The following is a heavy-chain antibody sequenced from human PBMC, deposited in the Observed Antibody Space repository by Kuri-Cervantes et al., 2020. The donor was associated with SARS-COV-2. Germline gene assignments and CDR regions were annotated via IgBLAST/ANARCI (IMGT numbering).Heavy chain of an antibody. Sequence: GGSLRLSCAASGFTFSSYAMHWVRQAPGKGLEWVAVISYDGSNKYYADSVKGRFTISRDNSKNTLYLQMNSLRAEDTAVYYCAREGLVGATTGMDYWGQGTLVTVSS. J-gene: IGHJ4*02. CDR2: ISYDGSNK. D-gene: IGHD1-26*01. CDR1: GFTFSSYA. CDR3: AREGLVGATTGMDY. V-gene: IGHV3-30*04.